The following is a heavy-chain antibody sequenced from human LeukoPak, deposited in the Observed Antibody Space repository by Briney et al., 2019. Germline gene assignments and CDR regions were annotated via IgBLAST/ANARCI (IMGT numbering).Heavy chain of an antibody. D-gene: IGHD2-21*01. CDR2: IRGSGGDT. J-gene: IGHJ4*02. CDR3: AKGSRASRPYYFDY. Sequence: GGSLRLSCAASGFTFSNYAMSWVRQAPGKGLEWVSTIRGSGGDTCYADSVRGRFTISRDNSKNTLYLQMSSLRAEDTAVYYCAKGSRASRPYYFDYWGQGTLVTVSS. V-gene: IGHV3-23*01. CDR1: GFTFSNYA.